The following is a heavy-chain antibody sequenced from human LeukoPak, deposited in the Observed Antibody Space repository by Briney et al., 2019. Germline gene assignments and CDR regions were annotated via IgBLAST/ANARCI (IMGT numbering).Heavy chain of an antibody. J-gene: IGHJ4*02. CDR3: AKRDPVGSSFDY. D-gene: IGHD3-10*01. V-gene: IGHV3-23*01. Sequence: GGSLRLSCAASGFTFSSYAMSWISQVPGKGLEWVSAISGSGGNTYYADSVKGRFTIPRDNSKNTLYLQMNSLRAEDTAVYYCAKRDPVGSSFDYWGQGTLVTVSS. CDR2: ISGSGGNT. CDR1: GFTFSSYA.